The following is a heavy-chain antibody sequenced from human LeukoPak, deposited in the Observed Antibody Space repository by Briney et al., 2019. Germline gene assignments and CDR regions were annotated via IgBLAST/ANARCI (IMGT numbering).Heavy chain of an antibody. CDR2: ISAYNGNS. D-gene: IGHD2-2*01. J-gene: IGHJ5*02. Sequence: ASVKVSCKASGYTFTSYGISWVRQAPGQGLEWMGWISAYNGNSNYAQKLQGRVTMTTDTSTSTAYMELRSLRSDDTAVYYCARSRAPLGWFDPWGQGTLVTVSS. CDR1: GYTFTSYG. CDR3: ARSRAPLGWFDP. V-gene: IGHV1-18*01.